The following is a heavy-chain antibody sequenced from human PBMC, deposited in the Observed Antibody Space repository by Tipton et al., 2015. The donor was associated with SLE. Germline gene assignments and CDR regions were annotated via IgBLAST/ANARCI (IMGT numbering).Heavy chain of an antibody. CDR1: GGSFSGYY. D-gene: IGHD6-13*01. J-gene: IGHJ5*02. V-gene: IGHV4-34*01. Sequence: TLSLTCAVYGGSFSGYYWSWIRQPPGKGLEWIGEINHSGSTNYNPSLKSRVTISVDTSKNQFSLKLSSVTAADTALYYCTRGASHLPGSSLGWFDPWGQGTLVTVSS. CDR3: TRGASHLPGSSLGWFDP. CDR2: INHSGST.